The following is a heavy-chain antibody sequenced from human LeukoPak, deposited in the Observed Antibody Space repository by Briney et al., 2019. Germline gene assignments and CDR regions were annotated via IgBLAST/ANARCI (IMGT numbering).Heavy chain of an antibody. D-gene: IGHD2-15*01. CDR3: ARDGAYCSGGSCYAILSSYYYYGMDV. Sequence: GGSLRLSCAASGFTFSSCGMHWVRQAPGKGLEWVAVIWYDGSNKYYADSVKGRFTISRDNSKNTLYLQMNSLRAEDTAVYYCARDGAYCSGGSCYAILSSYYYYGMDVWGQGTTVTVSS. CDR2: IWYDGSNK. J-gene: IGHJ6*02. CDR1: GFTFSSCG. V-gene: IGHV3-33*01.